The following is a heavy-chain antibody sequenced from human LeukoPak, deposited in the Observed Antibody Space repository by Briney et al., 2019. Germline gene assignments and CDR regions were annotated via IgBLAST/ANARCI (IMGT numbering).Heavy chain of an antibody. Sequence: ASVKVSCKASGYTFTSYGISWVRQAPGQGLEWMGWIGAYNGNTNYAQKLQGRVTMTTDTSTSTAYMELRSLRSDDTAVYYCARETMVRGWVYYYYMDVWGKGTTVTVSS. J-gene: IGHJ6*03. CDR1: GYTFTSYG. CDR3: ARETMVRGWVYYYYMDV. D-gene: IGHD3-10*01. V-gene: IGHV1-18*01. CDR2: IGAYNGNT.